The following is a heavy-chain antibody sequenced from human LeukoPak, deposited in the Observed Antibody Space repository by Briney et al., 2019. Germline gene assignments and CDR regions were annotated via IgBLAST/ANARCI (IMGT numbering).Heavy chain of an antibody. J-gene: IGHJ6*03. CDR2: ISSSGSTI. Sequence: PGGSLRLSCAASGFTFSDYYMSWIRQAPGKGLEWVSYISSSGSTIYYADSVKGRFTISRDNAKNSLYLQMNSLRAEDTAVYYCAREEYNWNYGYYYYYMDVWGKGTTVTVSS. V-gene: IGHV3-11*01. CDR1: GFTFSDYY. CDR3: AREEYNWNYGYYYYYMDV. D-gene: IGHD1-7*01.